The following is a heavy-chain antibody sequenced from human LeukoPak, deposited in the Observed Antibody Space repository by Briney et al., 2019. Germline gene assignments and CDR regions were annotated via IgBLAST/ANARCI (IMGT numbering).Heavy chain of an antibody. J-gene: IGHJ4*02. CDR1: GGTFSSYA. CDR2: IIPIFGTA. CDR3: AVVVTANYFDY. Sequence: SVKVSCKASGGTFSSYAINWVRQAPGQGLEWMGGIIPIFGTANYAQKFQGRVTITTDESTSTAYMELSSLRSEDTAVYYCAVVVTANYFDYWGQGTLVTVSS. D-gene: IGHD2-15*01. V-gene: IGHV1-69*05.